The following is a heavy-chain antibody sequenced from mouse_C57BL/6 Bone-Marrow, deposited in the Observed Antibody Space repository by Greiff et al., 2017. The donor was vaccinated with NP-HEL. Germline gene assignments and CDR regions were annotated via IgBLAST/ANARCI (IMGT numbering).Heavy chain of an antibody. V-gene: IGHV5-17*01. CDR1: GFTFSDYG. CDR3: ASYDYDWYFDV. D-gene: IGHD2-4*01. J-gene: IGHJ1*03. CDR2: ISSGSSTI. Sequence: EVKLVESGGGLVKPGGSLKLSCAASGFTFSDYGMHWVRQAPEKGLEWVAYISSGSSTIYYADTVKGRFTISRDKAKNTLFLQMTSLRSEDTAMYYCASYDYDWYFDVWGTGTTVTVSS.